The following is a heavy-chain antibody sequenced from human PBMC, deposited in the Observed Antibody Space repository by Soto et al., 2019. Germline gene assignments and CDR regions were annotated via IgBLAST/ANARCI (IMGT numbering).Heavy chain of an antibody. CDR2: SSRSGSTI. CDR3: AIGYYSKKFDY. J-gene: IGHJ4*02. V-gene: IGHV3-48*03. Sequence: EVQLVESGGGVVQPGGSLRLSCAASGFSFSDYEMNGVRQAPGKGLEWVSYSSRSGSTIEYADSVKGRFTISRDYAKTSLYLQMNSLRVEDTAVYYCAIGYYSKKFDYWGQGTLVTVSS. CDR1: GFSFSDYE. D-gene: IGHD3-22*01.